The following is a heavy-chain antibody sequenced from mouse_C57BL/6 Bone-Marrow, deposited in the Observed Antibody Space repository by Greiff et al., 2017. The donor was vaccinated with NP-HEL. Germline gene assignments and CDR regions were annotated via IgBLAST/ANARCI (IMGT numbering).Heavy chain of an antibody. D-gene: IGHD3-3*01. Sequence: QVQLQQPGAELVKPGASVKMSCKASGYTFTSYWITWVKQRPGQGLEWIGDIYPGSGSTNYNEKFKSKATLTVDTSSSTAYMQLSSLTSEDSAVYYCARSGDGTRGLFYYAMDYWGQGTSVTVSS. CDR3: ARSGDGTRGLFYYAMDY. V-gene: IGHV1-55*01. CDR2: IYPGSGST. J-gene: IGHJ4*01. CDR1: GYTFTSYW.